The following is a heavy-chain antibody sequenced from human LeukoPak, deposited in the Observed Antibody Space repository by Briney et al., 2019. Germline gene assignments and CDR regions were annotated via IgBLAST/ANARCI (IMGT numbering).Heavy chain of an antibody. CDR1: GFTFSNYG. CDR2: ISYDGSNK. Sequence: GGSLRLSCAASGFTFSNYGMHWVRQAPGKGLEWVAVISYDGSNKYYADSVKGRFTISRDNSKNTLYLQMNSLRAEDTAVYYCARATYSSSSYYFDYWGQGTLVTVSS. D-gene: IGHD6-13*01. CDR3: ARATYSSSSYYFDY. V-gene: IGHV3-30*03. J-gene: IGHJ4*02.